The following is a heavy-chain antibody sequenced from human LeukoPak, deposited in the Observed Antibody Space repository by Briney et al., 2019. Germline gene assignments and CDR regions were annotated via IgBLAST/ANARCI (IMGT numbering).Heavy chain of an antibody. J-gene: IGHJ5*02. CDR3: ARESRVITNNWFDP. Sequence: GASVKVSCKASGGTFSSYAISWVRQAPGQGLEWMGGIIPIFGTANYAQKFQGRVTITADESTSTAYMELSGLRSEDTAVYYCARESRVITNNWFDPWGQGTLVTVSS. CDR2: IIPIFGTA. CDR1: GGTFSSYA. D-gene: IGHD3-10*01. V-gene: IGHV1-69*13.